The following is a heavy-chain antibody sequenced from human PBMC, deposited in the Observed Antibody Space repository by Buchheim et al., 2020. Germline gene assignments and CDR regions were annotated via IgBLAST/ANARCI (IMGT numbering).Heavy chain of an antibody. CDR3: ARDVGATSRHNWFDP. CDR2: LSYDGSNK. D-gene: IGHD1-26*01. Sequence: QVQLVESGGGVVQPGRSLRLSCAASGFTFSSYALHWVRQAPGKGLAWVAVLSYDGSNKYYADSVKGRFTISRDNSTNTLYLQMNSLRAEDTAVYYCARDVGATSRHNWFDPWGQGTL. J-gene: IGHJ5*02. CDR1: GFTFSSYA. V-gene: IGHV3-30-3*01.